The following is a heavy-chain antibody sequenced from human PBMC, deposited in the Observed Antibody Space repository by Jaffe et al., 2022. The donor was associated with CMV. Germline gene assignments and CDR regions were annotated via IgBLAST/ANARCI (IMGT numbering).Heavy chain of an antibody. CDR2: ISSTSSYI. D-gene: IGHD1-26*01. J-gene: IGHJ4*02. CDR1: GFTFSSYR. CDR3: ARDLGGKSHLDY. Sequence: EVQLVESGGGLVEPGGSLRLSCAASGFTFSSYRMNWVRQAPGKGLEWVSSISSTSSYIYYADSMKGRFIISRDNAKNSLYLQMKSLRGEDTAVYYCARDLGGKSHLDYWGQGTLVTVSS. V-gene: IGHV3-21*01.